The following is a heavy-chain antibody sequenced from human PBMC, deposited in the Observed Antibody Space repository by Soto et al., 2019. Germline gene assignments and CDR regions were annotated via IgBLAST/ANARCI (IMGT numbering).Heavy chain of an antibody. D-gene: IGHD1-26*01. J-gene: IGHJ4*02. Sequence: QAGGSLRLSCAASGFTFSIYWMHWVRQAPGKGPAWVSRINGDGSTTDYADSVKGRFTISRDNAKKTLYLQMNGLRVEDTAVYYCARESGGSYERFDYWGLGTLVTVSS. CDR3: ARESGGSYERFDY. CDR2: INGDGSTT. CDR1: GFTFSIYW. V-gene: IGHV3-74*01.